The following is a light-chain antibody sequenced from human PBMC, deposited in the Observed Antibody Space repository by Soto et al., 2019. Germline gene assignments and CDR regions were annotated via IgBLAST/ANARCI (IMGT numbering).Light chain of an antibody. V-gene: IGLV1-51*01. Sequence: QSVLTQPPSVSAAPGQKVTISCSGSSSNIGNNYVSWYQPLPGTAPKLLIYDNNKRPSGIPDRFSGSKSGTSATLGITGLQTGDEADYYCGTWDSSLSLYVFGTGTKLTVL. CDR3: GTWDSSLSLYV. CDR1: SSNIGNNY. J-gene: IGLJ1*01. CDR2: DNN.